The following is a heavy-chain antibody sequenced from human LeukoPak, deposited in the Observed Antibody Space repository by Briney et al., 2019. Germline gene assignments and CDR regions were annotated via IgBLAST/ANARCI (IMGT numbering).Heavy chain of an antibody. D-gene: IGHD3-10*01. CDR2: IYYSGST. V-gene: IGHV4-59*01. J-gene: IGHJ4*02. Sequence: PSETLFLTCTVSGGTISSYYWTWVRQPPGKGLEWIGYIYYSGSTNYNPSLKSRVTISVDTSKNQFSLKLSSVTAADTAVYYCARGFPATARSGGLDYWGQGTLVTVSS. CDR3: ARGFPATARSGGLDY. CDR1: GGTISSYY.